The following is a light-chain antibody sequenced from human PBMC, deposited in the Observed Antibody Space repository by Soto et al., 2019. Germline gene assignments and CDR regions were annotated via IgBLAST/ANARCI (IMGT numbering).Light chain of an antibody. V-gene: IGKV3-15*01. J-gene: IGKJ4*01. CDR1: QSISSS. Sequence: EIVLTQSPATLSLSPGERATLSCRASQSISSSLAWYQQKPGQAPRLLIYGASTRATGIPARFSGSGSGTEFSLTISSLQSEDFAVYYCQQYNNWPPHTFGGGTKVDIK. CDR3: QQYNNWPPHT. CDR2: GAS.